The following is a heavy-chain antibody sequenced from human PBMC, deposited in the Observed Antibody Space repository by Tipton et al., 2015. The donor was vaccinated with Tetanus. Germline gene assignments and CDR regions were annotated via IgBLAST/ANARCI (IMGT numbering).Heavy chain of an antibody. CDR1: GGTFSAFA. D-gene: IGHD3-3*01. J-gene: IGHJ6*02. CDR2: IIPIFDRT. Sequence: QVQLVQSGPEVKRPGSSMKVSCKASGGTFSAFAISWVRQAPGQGFEWVGGIIPIFDRTSYSQRFQGRVTITADKSTNTAYMDLRSLKSEDAAVYYCGGGYYESNEFSFHYNYVIDVWGEGTAVTVSS. CDR3: GGGYYESNEFSFHYNYVIDV. V-gene: IGHV1-69*06.